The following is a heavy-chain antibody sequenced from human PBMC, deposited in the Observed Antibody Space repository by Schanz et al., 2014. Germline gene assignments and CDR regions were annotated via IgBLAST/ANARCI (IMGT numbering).Heavy chain of an antibody. CDR3: ARGLGDERWLDLNEAFDI. CDR1: GGTFSSYT. D-gene: IGHD6-19*01. V-gene: IGHV1-69*02. Sequence: QVQLVQSGAEVMKPGSSVKVSCKASGGTFSSYTINWVRQAPGQGLEWMGRIIPILGITNVAQTFQDGVTITADKSTSTAYMELSSLRSEDTAVYYCARGLGDERWLDLNEAFDIWGQGTIVTVSS. CDR2: IIPILGIT. J-gene: IGHJ3*02.